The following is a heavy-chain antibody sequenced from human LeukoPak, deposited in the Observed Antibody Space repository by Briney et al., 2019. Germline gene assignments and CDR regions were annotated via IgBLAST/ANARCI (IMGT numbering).Heavy chain of an antibody. D-gene: IGHD3-10*01. Sequence: SETLSLTCAVYGGSFSGYYWSWIRQPPGKGLEWIGEINHSGSTNYNPSLKSRVTISVDTSKNQFSLKLSSVTAADTAVYYCASKITMVRGAILYYFDYWGQGTLVTVSS. J-gene: IGHJ4*02. V-gene: IGHV4-34*01. CDR1: GGSFSGYY. CDR2: INHSGST. CDR3: ASKITMVRGAILYYFDY.